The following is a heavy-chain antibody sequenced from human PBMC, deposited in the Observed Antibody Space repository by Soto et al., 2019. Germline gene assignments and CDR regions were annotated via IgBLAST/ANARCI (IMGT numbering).Heavy chain of an antibody. CDR2: ISSSGSIR. J-gene: IGHJ6*02. Sequence: EVQLVESGGGLVQPGGSLRLSCVVSGFTYGAYEMNWVRQAPGKGLEWVAYISSSGSIRYYADSVQGRFTISRDNANNSLFLQMNSLRAEDTAVYYCARELRTLDRGVTYSMDLWGQGTTVTVTS. V-gene: IGHV3-48*03. CDR3: ARELRTLDRGVTYSMDL. D-gene: IGHD3-10*01. CDR1: GFTYGAYE.